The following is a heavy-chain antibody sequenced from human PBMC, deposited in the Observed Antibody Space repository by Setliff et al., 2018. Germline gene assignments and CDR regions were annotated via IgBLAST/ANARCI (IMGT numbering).Heavy chain of an antibody. V-gene: IGHV4-34*01. CDR3: ARQRRIWNDLDYFDY. Sequence: LSLTCAVYGGSFSGYYWSWIRQPPGKGLEWIGEINHSGSTNYNPSLKSRVTISVDTSKNQFSLKLSSVTAADTAVYYCARQRRIWNDLDYFDYWGQGTLVTVSS. CDR2: INHSGST. D-gene: IGHD1-1*01. J-gene: IGHJ4*02. CDR1: GGSFSGYY.